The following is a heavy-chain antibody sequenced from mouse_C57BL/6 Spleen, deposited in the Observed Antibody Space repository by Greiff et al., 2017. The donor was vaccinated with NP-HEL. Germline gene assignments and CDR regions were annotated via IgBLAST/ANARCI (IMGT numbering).Heavy chain of an antibody. CDR3: TGGGLPAWFAY. CDR1: GYTFTDYE. CDR2: IDPETGGT. V-gene: IGHV1-15*01. J-gene: IGHJ3*01. D-gene: IGHD5-5*01. Sequence: VQLQQSGAELVRPGASVTLSCKASGYTFTDYEMHWVKQTPVHGLEWIGAIDPETGGTAYNQKFKGKAILTADKSSSTAYMELRSLTSEDSAVYYCTGGGLPAWFAYWGQGTLVTVSA.